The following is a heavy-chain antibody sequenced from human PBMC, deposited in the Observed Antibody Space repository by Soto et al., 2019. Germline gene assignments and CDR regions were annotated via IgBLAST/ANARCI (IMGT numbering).Heavy chain of an antibody. CDR1: GYTFTSYD. CDR3: ARAITRYCSGGSCFPPYYYYYYMDV. Sequence: QVQLVQSGAEVKKPGASVKVSCKASGYTFTSYDINWVRQATGQGLEWMGWMNPNSGNTGYAQKFQGRVTMTRNTSIITAYMELSSLRSEDTAVYYCARAITRYCSGGSCFPPYYYYYYMDVWGKGTTVTVSS. V-gene: IGHV1-8*01. J-gene: IGHJ6*03. CDR2: MNPNSGNT. D-gene: IGHD2-15*01.